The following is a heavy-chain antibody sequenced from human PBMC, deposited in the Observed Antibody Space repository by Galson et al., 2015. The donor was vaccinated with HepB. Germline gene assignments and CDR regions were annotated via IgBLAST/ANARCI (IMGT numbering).Heavy chain of an antibody. CDR2: IYPGDSDT. J-gene: IGHJ5*02. CDR1: GSSFTSYW. CDR3: TRGVFLGPTVRGSDSNWFDP. Sequence: QSGAEVKKPGESLKISCKGSGSSFTSYWIGWVRQMPGKGLEWMGIIYPGDSDTRYSPSFQGQVTISADKSISTAYLQWSSLKASDTAMYYCTRGVFLGPTVRGSDSNWFDPWGQGTLVTVSS. D-gene: IGHD3-16*01. V-gene: IGHV5-51*01.